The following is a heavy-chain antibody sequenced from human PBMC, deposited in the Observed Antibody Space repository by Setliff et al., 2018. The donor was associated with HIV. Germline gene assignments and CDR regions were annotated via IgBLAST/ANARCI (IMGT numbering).Heavy chain of an antibody. Sequence: PSETLSLTCTVSGGSISSSYWGWTRQPPGKGLEWIGYIYTSGSTNYNPSLKSRVSISLDTSKSQFSLRLSSLTAADTAVYYCARAPPNRYSGSYEYFYMDVWGKGTTVTVSS. CDR1: GGSISSSY. J-gene: IGHJ6*03. CDR3: ARAPPNRYSGSYEYFYMDV. V-gene: IGHV4-4*08. CDR2: IYTSGST. D-gene: IGHD1-26*01.